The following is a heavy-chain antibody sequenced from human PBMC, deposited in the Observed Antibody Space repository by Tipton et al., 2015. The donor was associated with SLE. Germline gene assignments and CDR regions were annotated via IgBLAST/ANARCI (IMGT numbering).Heavy chain of an antibody. J-gene: IGHJ6*02. V-gene: IGHV3-21*01. CDR2: ISSSNTYK. CDR3: ARSLVPVGIAAAREYYYGMDV. CDR1: GFTFSSYS. D-gene: IGHD6-13*01. Sequence: GSLRLSCAASGFTFSSYSLNWVRQAPGKGLEWVSSISSSNTYKYYADSLKGRFTISRDNAKNSLYLQMDSLRAEDTAVYYCARSLVPVGIAAAREYYYGMDVWGQGTTLTVSS.